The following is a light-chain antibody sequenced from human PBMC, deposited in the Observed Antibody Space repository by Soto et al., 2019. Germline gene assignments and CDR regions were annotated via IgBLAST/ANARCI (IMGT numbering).Light chain of an antibody. CDR3: QQLNGYQLA. V-gene: IGKV1-9*01. Sequence: DIQLTQSPSFLSAFVGDTVTITCRASQAMSTYLAWYQQKPGKVPKLLIRSASTLQSGVPPRFSGGGSGTEFTLTLSTLQPDDSGIYYCQQLNGYQLAFGGGTNGEIK. CDR1: QAMSTY. CDR2: SAS. J-gene: IGKJ4*01.